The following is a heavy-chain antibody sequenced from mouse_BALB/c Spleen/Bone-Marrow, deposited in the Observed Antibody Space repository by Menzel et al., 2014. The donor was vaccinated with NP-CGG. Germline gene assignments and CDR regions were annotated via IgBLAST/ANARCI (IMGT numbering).Heavy chain of an antibody. D-gene: IGHD2-4*01. CDR1: GFNIKDTY. CDR3: ATMITDWYFDV. J-gene: IGHJ1*01. Sequence: EVQVVESGAELVKPGASVKLSCTASGFNIKDTYMHWVKQRPEQGLEWIGRIDPANGNTKYDPKFQGKATITADTSSNTAYQQLSSLTSEDTAVYYCATMITDWYFDVWGAGTTVTVSS. V-gene: IGHV14-3*02. CDR2: IDPANGNT.